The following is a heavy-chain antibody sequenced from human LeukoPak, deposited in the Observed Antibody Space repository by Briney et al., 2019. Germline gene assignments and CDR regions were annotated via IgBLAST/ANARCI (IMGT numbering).Heavy chain of an antibody. CDR2: ISSGGSTI. D-gene: IGHD5-18*01. J-gene: IGHJ4*02. Sequence: PGRSLRLSCAASGFTFSDYYMSWIRQAPGMGLEWISYISSGGSTIYYADSLKGRFIISRDNTKNSLYLQMNSLRAEDTAVYFCAAWRGYTYGYVDYWGQGTLVTVSS. CDR1: GFTFSDYY. V-gene: IGHV3-11*01. CDR3: AAWRGYTYGYVDY.